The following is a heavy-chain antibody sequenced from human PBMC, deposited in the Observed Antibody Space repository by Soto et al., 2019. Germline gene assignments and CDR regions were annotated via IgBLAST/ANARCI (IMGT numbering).Heavy chain of an antibody. CDR1: GGSFSGYY. D-gene: IGHD5-12*01. V-gene: IGHV4-34*01. CDR2: IYHSGST. Sequence: SETLSLTCAVYGGSFSGYYWSWIRQPPGKGLEWIGDIYHSGSTYYNPSLKSRATISVDRSKNQFSLKLSSVTAADTAVYYCAAGGGLPRYYWGQGTLVTVSS. J-gene: IGHJ4*02. CDR3: AAGGGLPRYY.